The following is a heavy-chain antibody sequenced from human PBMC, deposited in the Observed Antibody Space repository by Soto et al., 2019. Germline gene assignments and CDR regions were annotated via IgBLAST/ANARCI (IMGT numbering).Heavy chain of an antibody. Sequence: SVKVSCKASGFTFTSSAVQWVRQARGQRLEWIGGIVVGSGNTKYAQRFQERVTISRDMSTSTAYLDLSSLRSDDTAVYYRAADGDWNYAHYNYFAMDVWGQGTTVTVS. D-gene: IGHD1-7*01. CDR1: GFTFTSSA. CDR3: AADGDWNYAHYNYFAMDV. CDR2: IVVGSGNT. V-gene: IGHV1-58*01. J-gene: IGHJ6*02.